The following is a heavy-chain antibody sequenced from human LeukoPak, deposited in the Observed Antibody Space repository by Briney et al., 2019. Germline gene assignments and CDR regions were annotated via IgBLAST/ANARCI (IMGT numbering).Heavy chain of an antibody. CDR3: ATGPYSSSYDLDY. CDR2: FDPEDGET. V-gene: IGHV1-24*01. J-gene: IGHJ4*02. CDR1: GYTLTELS. Sequence: ASVKVSCKVSGYTLTELSMHWVRQAPGRGLEWMGGFDPEDGETIYAQKFQGRVTMTEDTYTDTAYMELSSLRSEDTAVYYCATGPYSSSYDLDYWGQGALVAVSS. D-gene: IGHD6-13*01.